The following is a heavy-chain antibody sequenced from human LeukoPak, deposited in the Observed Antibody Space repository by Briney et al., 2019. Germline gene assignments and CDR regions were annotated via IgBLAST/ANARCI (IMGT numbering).Heavy chain of an antibody. J-gene: IGHJ3*02. CDR3: ARDLVRFLEWYDAFDI. D-gene: IGHD3-3*01. Sequence: PGGSLRLSCAASGFTFSSYAMSWVRQAPGKGLEWVSSISSSSSYIYYADSVKGRFTISRDNAKNSLYLQMNSLRAEDTAVYYCARDLVRFLEWYDAFDIWGQGTMVTVSS. CDR1: GFTFSSYA. V-gene: IGHV3-21*01. CDR2: ISSSSSYI.